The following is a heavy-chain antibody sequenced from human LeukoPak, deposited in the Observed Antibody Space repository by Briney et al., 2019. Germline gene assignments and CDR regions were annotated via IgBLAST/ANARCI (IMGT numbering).Heavy chain of an antibody. CDR1: GGSISSYW. J-gene: IGHJ4*02. Sequence: WETLSLTCTVSGGSISSYWWSWIRQPAGKGLEWIGRIYSSGSSNYNFALESRVTISVDKLKNQFSLKLSSVTAADTAVYYCARDSADILTGFFEQWGQGTLVTASS. CDR3: ARDSADILTGFFEQ. V-gene: IGHV4-4*07. D-gene: IGHD3-9*01. CDR2: IYSSGSS.